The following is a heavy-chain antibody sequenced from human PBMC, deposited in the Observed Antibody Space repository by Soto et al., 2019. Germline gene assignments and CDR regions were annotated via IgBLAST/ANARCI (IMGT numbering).Heavy chain of an antibody. Sequence: GGSLRLSCAASGFTFTRYSMNWVRQAPGKGLEWVSSISSTTNYIYYADSMKGRFTVSRDNAKNSVYLEMNSLKASDTAMYYCAIFRGAVGTISDYWGQGTLVTVSS. CDR1: GFTFTRYS. CDR2: ISSTTNYI. J-gene: IGHJ4*02. CDR3: AIFRGAVGTISDY. D-gene: IGHD3-3*01. V-gene: IGHV3-21*04.